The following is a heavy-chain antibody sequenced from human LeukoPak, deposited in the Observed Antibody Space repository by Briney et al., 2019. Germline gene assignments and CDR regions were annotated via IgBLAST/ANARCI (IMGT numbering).Heavy chain of an antibody. Sequence: SETLSLTCTVSGGSFSSSSYYWDWIRQSPGKGLEWIGSFYYSGSTYYNPSLKSRVTILVDTSKNQFSLKLSSVTAADTAVYYCARYYYDSSGYTHYFDYWGQGTLVTVSS. D-gene: IGHD3-22*01. J-gene: IGHJ4*02. V-gene: IGHV4-39*07. CDR1: GGSFSSSSYY. CDR3: ARYYYDSSGYTHYFDY. CDR2: FYYSGST.